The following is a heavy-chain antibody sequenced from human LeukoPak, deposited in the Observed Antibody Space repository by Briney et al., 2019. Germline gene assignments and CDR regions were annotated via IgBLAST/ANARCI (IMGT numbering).Heavy chain of an antibody. CDR1: GFTFIDYD. Sequence: GGSLRLSCAASGFTFIDYDMHWVRQVIGKGLEWVSAIGIRGDTHYSGSVKGRFTISRENAESSLYLQMNSLRAEDTAVYYCARGGIKVSGIDEFDYWGQGTLVTASS. J-gene: IGHJ4*02. D-gene: IGHD6-19*01. V-gene: IGHV3-13*01. CDR3: ARGGIKVSGIDEFDY. CDR2: IGIRGDT.